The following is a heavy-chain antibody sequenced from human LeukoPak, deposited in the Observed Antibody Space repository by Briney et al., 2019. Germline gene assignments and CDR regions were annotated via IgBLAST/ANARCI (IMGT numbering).Heavy chain of an antibody. D-gene: IGHD3-3*01. CDR1: GFTFSDYY. J-gene: IGHJ5*02. V-gene: IGHV3-11*01. CDR2: ISSSGSTI. CDR3: ARGRTYYDFWSGYKKACWFHP. Sequence: PGGSLRLSCEASGFTFSDYYMSWIRQAPGKGLEWVSYISSSGSTIYYADYVKGRFTISRDNAKNSLYLQMNSLRAEDTAVYYCARGRTYYDFWSGYKKACWFHPWAQGTLVTVSS.